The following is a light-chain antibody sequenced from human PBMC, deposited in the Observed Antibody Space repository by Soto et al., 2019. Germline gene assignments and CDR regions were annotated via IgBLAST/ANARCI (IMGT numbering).Light chain of an antibody. J-gene: IGKJ1*01. CDR1: QSLVYSDGNTY. V-gene: IGKV2-30*01. CDR3: MQGTHSWT. CDR2: KVS. Sequence: DVVMTQSPLSLPVTLGQPASISCRSSQSLVYSDGNTYLNWFQQRPGHSPRRLIYKVSNRDSGVPDRFSGSGSGTDFTLKISRVEAEDVGVYYCMQGTHSWTFVQGTKVEIK.